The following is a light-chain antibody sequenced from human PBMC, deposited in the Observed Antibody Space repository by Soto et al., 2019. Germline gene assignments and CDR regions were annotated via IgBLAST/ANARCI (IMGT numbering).Light chain of an antibody. CDR3: QQYTGYSQWT. CDR2: DAS. V-gene: IGKV1-5*01. CDR1: QTISKW. Sequence: DIQMTQSPSTLSAAVGDRVTITCRASQTISKWLARYQQKPGQAPKLLIYDASTLESGVPSRFSGSGSGTDFSLTISSLQPVDFATYYCQQYTGYSQWTFGPGTKVDIK. J-gene: IGKJ1*01.